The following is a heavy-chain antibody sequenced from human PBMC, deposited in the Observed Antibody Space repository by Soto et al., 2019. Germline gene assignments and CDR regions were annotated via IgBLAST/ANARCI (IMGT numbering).Heavy chain of an antibody. CDR2: INPSGGGT. V-gene: IGHV1-46*01. CDR1: GYTFLDFY. CDR3: ARDKPFSADY. Sequence: QVQLVQSGTEVKKPGASVKVSCKASGYTFLDFYIHWVRQAPGQGLEWMGFINPSGGGTTYAQQFQGRLTMTRDTSTSTVYMELSTLRSEDTAIYYCARDKPFSADYWGQGTLVT. D-gene: IGHD3-3*02. J-gene: IGHJ4*02.